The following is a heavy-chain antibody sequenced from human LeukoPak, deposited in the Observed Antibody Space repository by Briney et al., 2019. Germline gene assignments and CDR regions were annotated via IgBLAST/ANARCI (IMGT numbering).Heavy chain of an antibody. CDR3: ASSTRAVAGNFDY. V-gene: IGHV3-23*01. Sequence: GGSLRLSCAASGFTFSSYAMSWVRQAPGKGLEGVSAISGSGGSTYYADSVKGRFTISRHNSKNTLYLQMNSLRAEDTAVYYCASSTRAVAGNFDYWGQGTLVTVSS. CDR1: GFTFSSYA. CDR2: ISGSGGST. J-gene: IGHJ4*02. D-gene: IGHD6-19*01.